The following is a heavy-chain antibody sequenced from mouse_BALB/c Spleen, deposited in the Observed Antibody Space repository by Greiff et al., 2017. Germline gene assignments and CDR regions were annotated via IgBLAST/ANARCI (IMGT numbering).Heavy chain of an antibody. CDR1: GSSLTSYG. Sequence: VKLMESGPGLVAPSQSLSITCTVSGSSLTSYGVHWVRQPPGKGLEWLGVIWAGGSTNYNSALMSRLSISKDNSKSQVFLKMNSLQTDDTAMYYCARDLGGSWFAYWGQGTLVTVSA. CDR3: ARDLGGSWFAY. J-gene: IGHJ3*01. CDR2: IWAGGST. D-gene: IGHD1-1*02. V-gene: IGHV2-9*02.